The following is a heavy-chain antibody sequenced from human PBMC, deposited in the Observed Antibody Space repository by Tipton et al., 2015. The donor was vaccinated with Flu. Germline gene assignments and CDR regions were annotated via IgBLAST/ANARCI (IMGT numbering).Heavy chain of an antibody. Sequence: TLSLTCTVSGGSISSYYWSWIRQPPGKGLEWIGYIYYSGSTNYNPSLKGRVTISVDTSKNQFSLKLSSVTAADTAVYYCARDLAAYMDVWGKGTTVTVSS. J-gene: IGHJ6*03. D-gene: IGHD6-13*01. V-gene: IGHV4-59*01. CDR3: ARDLAAYMDV. CDR1: GGSISSYY. CDR2: IYYSGST.